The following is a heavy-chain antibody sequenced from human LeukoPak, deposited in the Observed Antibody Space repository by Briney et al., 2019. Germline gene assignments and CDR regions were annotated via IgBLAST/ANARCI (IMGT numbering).Heavy chain of an antibody. D-gene: IGHD3-10*01. CDR1: GFTFSSYA. Sequence: PGGPLRLSCAASGFTFSSYAMSWVCQAPGKGLEWVSAISGSGGSTYYADSVKGRFTISRDNSKNTLYLQMNSLRAEDTAVYYCAKEWFGELLSPFDYWGQGTLVTVSS. CDR2: ISGSGGST. J-gene: IGHJ4*02. V-gene: IGHV3-23*01. CDR3: AKEWFGELLSPFDY.